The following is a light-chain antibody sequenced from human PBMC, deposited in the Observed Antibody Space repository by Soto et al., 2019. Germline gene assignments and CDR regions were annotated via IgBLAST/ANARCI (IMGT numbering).Light chain of an antibody. CDR1: SSNIGSNT. Sequence: QSVLTQPPSASGTPGQRVTISCSGSSSNIGSNTVNWYQHLPGTAPKLLIYSNNQRPSGVPDRFSGSKSDTSASLAISGLQSEDEADYYCAAWDDSLNGPGVVFGGGTKLTVL. CDR3: AAWDDSLNGPGVV. J-gene: IGLJ2*01. V-gene: IGLV1-44*01. CDR2: SNN.